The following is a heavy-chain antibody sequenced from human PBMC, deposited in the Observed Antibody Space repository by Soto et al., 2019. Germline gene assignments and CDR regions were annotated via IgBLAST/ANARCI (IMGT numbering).Heavy chain of an antibody. CDR2: ISGSGGST. D-gene: IGHD3-10*01. Sequence: GGSLRLSCAASGFTFSSYAMSWVRQAPGKGLEWVSAISGSGGSTYYADSVKGRFTIPRDNSKNTLYLQMNSLRAEDTAVYCCAKDGLDYGSGSYQDYYYYGMDVWGQGTTVTVSS. CDR1: GFTFSSYA. J-gene: IGHJ6*02. CDR3: AKDGLDYGSGSYQDYYYYGMDV. V-gene: IGHV3-23*01.